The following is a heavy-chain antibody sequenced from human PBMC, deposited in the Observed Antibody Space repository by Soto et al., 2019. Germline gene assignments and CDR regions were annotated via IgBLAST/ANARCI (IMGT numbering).Heavy chain of an antibody. CDR1: GYTFTSYA. D-gene: IGHD1-26*01. J-gene: IGHJ5*02. CDR3: ERDLLVGATFNWFDP. Sequence: ASVKVSCKASGYTFTSYAMHWVRQAPGQRLEWMGWINAGNGNTKYSQKFQGRVTITRDTSASTAYMELSSLRSEDTAVYYCERDLLVGATFNWFDPWGQGTLVTVSS. CDR2: INAGNGNT. V-gene: IGHV1-3*01.